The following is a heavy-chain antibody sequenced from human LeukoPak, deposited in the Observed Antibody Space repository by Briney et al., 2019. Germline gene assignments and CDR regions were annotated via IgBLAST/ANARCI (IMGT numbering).Heavy chain of an antibody. CDR1: GGSISSSSYY. Sequence: SETLSLTCTVSGGSISSSSYYWGWIRQPPGKGLEWIGSIYYSGSTYYNPSLKSRVTISVDTSKNQFSLKLSSVTAVDTAVYYCARERSITIFGVVPGYFDYWGQGTLVTVSS. V-gene: IGHV4-39*07. J-gene: IGHJ4*02. D-gene: IGHD3-3*01. CDR3: ARERSITIFGVVPGYFDY. CDR2: IYYSGST.